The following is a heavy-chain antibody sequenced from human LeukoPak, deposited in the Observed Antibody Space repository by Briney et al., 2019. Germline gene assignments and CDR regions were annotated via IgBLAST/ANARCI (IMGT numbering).Heavy chain of an antibody. J-gene: IGHJ4*02. CDR2: IYTSGST. V-gene: IGHV4-4*07. CDR1: GGSISSYY. Sequence: PSETLSLTCTVSGGSISSYYWSWIRQPAGKGLEWIGRIYTSGSTNYNPSLKSRVTISVDTSKNQFSLKLSSVTAADTAVYYCASMYYDILTGYAHFDYWGQGTLVTVSS. D-gene: IGHD3-9*01. CDR3: ASMYYDILTGYAHFDY.